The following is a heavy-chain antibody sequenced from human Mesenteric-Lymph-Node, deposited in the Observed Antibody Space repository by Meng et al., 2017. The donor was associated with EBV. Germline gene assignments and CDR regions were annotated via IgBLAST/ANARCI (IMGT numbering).Heavy chain of an antibody. Sequence: GGGVVKRGGSLRLRCAASEFTFSDYTLYWVRQAPGKGLEWVSHVSGSGGSTYYADSVKGRFTIYRDNSKNTLYLQMNSLGVGDTAVYYCVKDLAVAGTWGQGTLVTVSS. V-gene: IGHV3-23*01. D-gene: IGHD6-19*01. CDR3: VKDLAVAGT. CDR2: VSGSGGST. CDR1: EFTFSDYT. J-gene: IGHJ5*02.